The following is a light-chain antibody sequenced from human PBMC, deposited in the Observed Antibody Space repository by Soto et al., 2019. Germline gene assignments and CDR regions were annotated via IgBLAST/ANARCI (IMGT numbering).Light chain of an antibody. CDR1: SSDVGAYNY. Sequence: QSALTQPASVSGSPGQSITISCTGTSSDVGAYNYVSWYQQHPGKAPKFMIYEVSNRPSGVSNRFSGSKSGNTASLTISGLQAEDEADYYCSSYTSSSTPFVFGTGTKVNVL. CDR3: SSYTSSSTPFV. J-gene: IGLJ1*01. CDR2: EVS. V-gene: IGLV2-14*01.